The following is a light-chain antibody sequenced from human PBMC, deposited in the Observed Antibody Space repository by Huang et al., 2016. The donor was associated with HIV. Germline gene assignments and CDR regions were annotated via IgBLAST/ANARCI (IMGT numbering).Light chain of an antibody. Sequence: AIQMTQSPSSLSASVGDRVTITCRASQGIRNDLGWYQQKPGKAPKLLIYAASSVQSGVPARFSGSGSGTDFTLTISSLQPEDFATYYCLQDYNYPRTFGPGTKVDIK. V-gene: IGKV1-6*01. CDR2: AAS. CDR3: LQDYNYPRT. CDR1: QGIRND. J-gene: IGKJ3*01.